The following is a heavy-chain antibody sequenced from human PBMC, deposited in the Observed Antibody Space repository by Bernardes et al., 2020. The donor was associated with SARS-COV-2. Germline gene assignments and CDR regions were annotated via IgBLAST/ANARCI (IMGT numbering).Heavy chain of an antibody. CDR3: ARGGVVAVTARLYYGMDV. Sequence: GGSLRLSCAASGFTVRSNYMSWVRQAPGKGLEWVPLIYSGGITYYADSVKGRFTISRDDSKNTLFLQMNSLRAEDTAVYYCARGGVVAVTARLYYGMDVWGQGTTVTVSS. V-gene: IGHV3-53*01. J-gene: IGHJ6*02. CDR1: GFTVRSNY. D-gene: IGHD2-21*02. CDR2: IYSGGIT.